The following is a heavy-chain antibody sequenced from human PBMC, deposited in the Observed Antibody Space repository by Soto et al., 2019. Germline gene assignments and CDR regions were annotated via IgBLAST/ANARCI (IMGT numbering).Heavy chain of an antibody. CDR3: ARSYYDILTGPNWFDP. Sequence: SETLSLTCTVSGGSISSGDYYWSWIRQPPGKGLEWIGYIYHSGSTYYNPSLKSRVTISVDRSKNQFSLKLSSVTAADTAVYYCARSYYDILTGPNWFDPWGQGTLVTVSS. J-gene: IGHJ5*02. CDR2: IYHSGST. V-gene: IGHV4-30-2*01. CDR1: GGSISSGDYY. D-gene: IGHD3-9*01.